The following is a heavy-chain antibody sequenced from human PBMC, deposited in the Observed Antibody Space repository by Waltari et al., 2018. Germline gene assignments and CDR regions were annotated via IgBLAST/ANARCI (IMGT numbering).Heavy chain of an antibody. V-gene: IGHV1-2*02. CDR1: GYSFTDNY. Sequence: QVQLVQSGAEVKKSGASVKVSCKASGYSFTDNYIHWVRQAPGQGLEWMGWINPKSGGTKYAQKFQGRVTRTRDTSISTAYMEVSRLRSDDTAVYYCARDRGVGATSDAFDVWGQGTMVAVSS. CDR2: INPKSGGT. J-gene: IGHJ3*01. CDR3: ARDRGVGATSDAFDV. D-gene: IGHD1-26*01.